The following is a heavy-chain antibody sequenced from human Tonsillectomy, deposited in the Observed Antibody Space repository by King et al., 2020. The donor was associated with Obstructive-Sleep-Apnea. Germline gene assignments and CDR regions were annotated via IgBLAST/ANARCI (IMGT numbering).Heavy chain of an antibody. V-gene: IGHV3-30*18. D-gene: IGHD3-3*01. CDR3: AKQLEYYYGMDV. CDR1: GFTFSSYG. CDR2: ISHDGSNK. Sequence: HVQLVESGGGVVQPGRSLRLSCAASGFTFSSYGMDWVRQAPGKGLEWGAIISHDGSNKYYADSVKGRFTISRDNSENTLYLQMNSLRAEDTAVYYCAKQLEYYYGMDVWGQGTTVTVSS. J-gene: IGHJ6*02.